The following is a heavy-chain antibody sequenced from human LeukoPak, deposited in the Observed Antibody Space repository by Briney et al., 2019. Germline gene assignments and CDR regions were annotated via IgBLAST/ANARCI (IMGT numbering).Heavy chain of an antibody. D-gene: IGHD3-22*01. V-gene: IGHV1-69*01. J-gene: IGHJ4*02. Sequence: IPIFGTANYAQKFQGRVTITADESTSTAYMELSSLRSEDTAVYYCARDYYDSSGFEYPPGYWGQGTLVTVSS. CDR3: ARDYYDSSGFEYPPGY. CDR2: IPIFGTA.